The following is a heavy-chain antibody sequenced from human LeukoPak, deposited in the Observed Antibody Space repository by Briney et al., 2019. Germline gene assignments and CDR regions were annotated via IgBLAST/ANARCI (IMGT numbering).Heavy chain of an antibody. Sequence: GGSLRLSCAASGFIFSNYGMSWVRQAPGKGLEWVSSISFSSTHIYYADSIQGRFTISRDNAENSLYLQMNSLRAEDTAVYYCARDEPGYGEFLLYWGQGTLVTVSS. J-gene: IGHJ4*02. V-gene: IGHV3-21*06. CDR2: ISFSSTHI. CDR1: GFIFSNYG. D-gene: IGHD3-10*01. CDR3: ARDEPGYGEFLLY.